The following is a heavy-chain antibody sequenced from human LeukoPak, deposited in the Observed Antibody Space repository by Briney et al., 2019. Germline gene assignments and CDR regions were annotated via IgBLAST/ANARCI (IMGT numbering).Heavy chain of an antibody. Sequence: GGSLRLSCVASGFTFSNYAIHWVRQAPGKGLEWMAVISSDGNNKYYADAVKGRFTISRDNSKNTLCLQMNSLRAEDTAVYYCAKSGCGYDSSGLVRAYDYWGQGTLVTVSS. V-gene: IGHV3-30*04. CDR3: AKSGCGYDSSGLVRAYDY. J-gene: IGHJ4*02. D-gene: IGHD3-22*01. CDR2: ISSDGNNK. CDR1: GFTFSNYA.